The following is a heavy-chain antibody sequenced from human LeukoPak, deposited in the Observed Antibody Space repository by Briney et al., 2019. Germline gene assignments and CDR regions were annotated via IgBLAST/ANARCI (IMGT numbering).Heavy chain of an antibody. J-gene: IGHJ4*02. V-gene: IGHV3-33*01. Sequence: GRSLRLSCAASGFTFSNFGMHWVRQAPGKGLEWVALIWYDGSNEYYADSVKGRFTISRDNSKNTLYLQMNSLRAEDTAVYYCARGFSYWGQGTLVTVSS. CDR2: IWYDGSNE. CDR1: GFTFSNFG. CDR3: ARGFSY.